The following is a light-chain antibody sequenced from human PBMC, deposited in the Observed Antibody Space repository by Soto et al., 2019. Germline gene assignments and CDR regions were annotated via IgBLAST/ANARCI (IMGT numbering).Light chain of an antibody. CDR2: DVS. CDR1: SSDVGGYDY. V-gene: IGLV2-11*01. Sequence: QSALTQPRSVSGSPGQSVAISCTGTSSDVGGYDYVSWYQQHPGKAPNDIIFDVSKRPSGVPDRFSGSKSGNTASLTISGLQDEDEADYYCCSYAGGPYVFGTGTKLTVL. J-gene: IGLJ1*01. CDR3: CSYAGGPYV.